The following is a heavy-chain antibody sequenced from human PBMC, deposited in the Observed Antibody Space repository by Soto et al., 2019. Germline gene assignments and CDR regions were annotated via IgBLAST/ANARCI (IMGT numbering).Heavy chain of an antibody. CDR2: INQGGST. V-gene: IGHV4-34*01. Sequence: QVQLQQWGAGLLKPWETLSLTCAVYGGSFRGYYCSWIRQPPGKGLAWIGEINQGGSTNYNSSHKSRVTITVDTSTNQFSLKLTSVTAADTAVYYCGRGRRFMITFGGIYYFDYWGQGTLVTVSS. D-gene: IGHD3-16*01. J-gene: IGHJ4*02. CDR3: GRGRRFMITFGGIYYFDY. CDR1: GGSFRGYY.